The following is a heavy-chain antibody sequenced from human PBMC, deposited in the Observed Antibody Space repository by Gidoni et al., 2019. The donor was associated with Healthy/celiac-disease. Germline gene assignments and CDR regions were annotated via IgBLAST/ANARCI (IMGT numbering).Heavy chain of an antibody. CDR3: GKGDCSGGSCSTRDAFDI. D-gene: IGHD2-15*01. CDR2: ISSNGGST. J-gene: IGHJ3*02. V-gene: IGHV3-64D*06. Sequence: EVKLVESGGGLVKPGGSLRLSCAAAGFTFSSYAMHWVRQAPGKGLEYVSAISSNGGSTYYAASVKGRFTISRDNSKNTLYLQMSSLRAEDTAVYYCGKGDCSGGSCSTRDAFDIWGQGTIVTVSS. CDR1: GFTFSSYA.